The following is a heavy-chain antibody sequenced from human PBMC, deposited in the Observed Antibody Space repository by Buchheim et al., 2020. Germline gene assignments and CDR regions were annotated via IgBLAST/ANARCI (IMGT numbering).Heavy chain of an antibody. CDR1: RFTFSSYA. V-gene: IGHV3-23*01. D-gene: IGHD2-15*01. Sequence: EVQLLESGGGLVQPGGSLRLSCAASRFTFSSYAMSWIRQAPGKGLEWVSTISGSGGTTFYADSVKGRFTISRDNSKNTLFLQMNSLRAEDTAVYYCANGRHPGYFDYWGQGTL. CDR3: ANGRHPGYFDY. J-gene: IGHJ4*02. CDR2: ISGSGGTT.